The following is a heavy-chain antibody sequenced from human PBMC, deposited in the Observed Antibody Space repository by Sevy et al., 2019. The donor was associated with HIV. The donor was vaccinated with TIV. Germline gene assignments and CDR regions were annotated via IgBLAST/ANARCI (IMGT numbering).Heavy chain of an antibody. CDR1: GGSISSSNW. J-gene: IGHJ4*02. Sequence: SETLSLTCAVSGGSISSSNWWSWVRQPPGKGLEWIGEIYHSGSTNYNPSLKSRVTISVDKSKNQFSLKLSSVTAAETAVYYCARDPAVAVGFDYWGQGTLVTVSS. CDR3: ARDPAVAVGFDY. D-gene: IGHD6-19*01. CDR2: IYHSGST. V-gene: IGHV4-4*02.